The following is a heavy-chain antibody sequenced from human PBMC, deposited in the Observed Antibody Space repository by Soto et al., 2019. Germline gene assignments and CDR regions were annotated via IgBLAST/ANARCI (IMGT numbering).Heavy chain of an antibody. CDR3: ARHLHYYDSSGYFLHFDY. CDR1: GGSISSSSYY. CDR2: IYYRGST. V-gene: IGHV4-39*01. J-gene: IGHJ4*02. Sequence: SETLSLTCTVSGGSISSSSYYWGWIRQPPGKGLEWIGSIYYRGSTYYNPSLKSRVTISVDTSKNQFSLKLSSVTAADTAVYYCARHLHYYDSSGYFLHFDYWGQGTLVTVSS. D-gene: IGHD3-22*01.